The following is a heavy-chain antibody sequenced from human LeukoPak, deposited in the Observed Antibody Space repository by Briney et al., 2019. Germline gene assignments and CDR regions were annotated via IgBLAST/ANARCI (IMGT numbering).Heavy chain of an antibody. D-gene: IGHD3-10*01. Sequence: SETLSLTCTVSGGSISSSSYYWGWIRQPPGKGLEWIGSIYYSGSTYYNPSLKSRVTISVDTSKNQFSLKLSSVTAADTAVYYCARRYGSGSNYLGWYFDLWGRGTLVTVSS. CDR2: IYYSGST. CDR3: ARRYGSGSNYLGWYFDL. J-gene: IGHJ2*01. CDR1: GGSISSSSYY. V-gene: IGHV4-39*07.